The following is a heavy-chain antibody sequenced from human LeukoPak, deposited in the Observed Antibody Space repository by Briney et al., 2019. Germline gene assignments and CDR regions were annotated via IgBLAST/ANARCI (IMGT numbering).Heavy chain of an antibody. Sequence: SQTLSLTCTVSDGSLSSGRYYWSWIRQPPGKGLEWIGYIYYSGTTYRNPSLKSRLTISVDTSKNQFSLKLSSVTAADTAVYYCARRGTYDIDAFDIWGQGTMVTVSS. CDR2: IYYSGTT. CDR1: DGSLSSGRYY. V-gene: IGHV4-30-4*01. J-gene: IGHJ3*02. CDR3: ARRGTYDIDAFDI. D-gene: IGHD3-9*01.